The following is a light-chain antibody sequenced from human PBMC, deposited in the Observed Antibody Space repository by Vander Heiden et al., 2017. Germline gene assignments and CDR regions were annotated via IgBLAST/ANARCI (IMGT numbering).Light chain of an antibody. Sequence: DIQMTQSPSSLSASVGDRVTITCRASQSISSLLNWYQQKPGRAPKLLIFAASSLQSGVPSRFSGSGSGTDFTLTISSLQPEDFATYYCQQSDSTPWTFGQGTRVEIK. J-gene: IGKJ1*01. CDR3: QQSDSTPWT. CDR2: AAS. V-gene: IGKV1-39*01. CDR1: QSISSL.